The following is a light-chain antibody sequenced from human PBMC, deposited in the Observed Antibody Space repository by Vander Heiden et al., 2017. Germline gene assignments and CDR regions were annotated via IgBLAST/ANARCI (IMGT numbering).Light chain of an antibody. Sequence: DIQMTQSPSSLSASVGDRVTIPCRASQSISSYLNWYQQKPGKAPKLLIEAATRLESGVPARFRGSGSGTDFTLTISSLQPEDFATYYCQQSYSTPFTFGPGTKVDIK. J-gene: IGKJ3*01. CDR3: QQSYSTPFT. CDR2: AAT. V-gene: IGKV1-39*01. CDR1: QSISSY.